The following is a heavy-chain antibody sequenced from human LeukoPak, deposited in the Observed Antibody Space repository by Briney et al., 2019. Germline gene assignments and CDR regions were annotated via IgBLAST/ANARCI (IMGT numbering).Heavy chain of an antibody. CDR2: IYTSGST. D-gene: IGHD3-22*01. V-gene: IGHV4-4*07. CDR3: ARERPDYYDSSGYPEYYFDY. Sequence: SETLSLTCTVSGGSISSYYWSWIRQPAGKGLEWFGRIYTSGSTNYNPSLKSRVTMSVDTSKNQFSLKLSSVTAADTAVYYCARERPDYYDSSGYPEYYFDYWGQGTLVTVSS. J-gene: IGHJ4*02. CDR1: GGSISSYY.